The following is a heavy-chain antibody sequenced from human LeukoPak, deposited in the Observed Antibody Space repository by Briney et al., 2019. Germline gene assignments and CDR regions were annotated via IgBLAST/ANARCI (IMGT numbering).Heavy chain of an antibody. J-gene: IGHJ6*03. Sequence: PSETLSLTCTVSRGSISSYYWSWIRQPAGKGLEWIGRIYTSGSTNYNPSLKSRVTMSVDTSKNQFSLKLSSVTAADTAVYYCARHGELLSYYYYMDVWGKGTTVTVSS. V-gene: IGHV4-4*07. CDR3: ARHGELLSYYYYMDV. CDR1: RGSISSYY. D-gene: IGHD1-26*01. CDR2: IYTSGST.